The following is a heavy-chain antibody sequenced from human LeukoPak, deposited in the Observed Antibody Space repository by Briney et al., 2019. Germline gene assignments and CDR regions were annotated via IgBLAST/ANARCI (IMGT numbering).Heavy chain of an antibody. Sequence: PSQTLSLTCTVSGGSISSGSYYWSWIRQPAGTGLEWIGRIYTSGSTNYNPSLKSRVTISVDTSKNQFSLKLSSVTAADTAVYYCARERAYYDSSGYLDYWGQGTLVTVSS. J-gene: IGHJ4*02. D-gene: IGHD3-22*01. CDR3: ARERAYYDSSGYLDY. CDR1: GGSISSGSYY. V-gene: IGHV4-61*02. CDR2: IYTSGST.